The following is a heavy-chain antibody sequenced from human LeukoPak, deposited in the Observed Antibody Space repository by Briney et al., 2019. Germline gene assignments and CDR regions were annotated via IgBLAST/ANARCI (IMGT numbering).Heavy chain of an antibody. D-gene: IGHD3-10*01. J-gene: IGHJ4*02. CDR1: GGSISSGGYS. CDR3: ARFHMVRGVVNHFDY. Sequence: SETLSLTCSVSGGSISSGGYSWSWIRQHPGKGLEWIGYIYYSGSTYYNPSLKSRVTISVDTSKNQFSLKLSSVTAADTAVYYCARFHMVRGVVNHFDYWGQGTLVTVSS. V-gene: IGHV4-31*03. CDR2: IYYSGST.